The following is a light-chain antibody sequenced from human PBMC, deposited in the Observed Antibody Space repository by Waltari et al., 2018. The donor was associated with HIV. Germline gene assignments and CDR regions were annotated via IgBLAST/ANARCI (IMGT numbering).Light chain of an antibody. CDR2: YNN. J-gene: IGLJ1*01. V-gene: IGLV1-44*01. Sequence: QSVLTQPPSASGTPGQRVTISCSGSSSNIGSKTVNWYQQLPGTAPKLIIYYNNQRPSGVPDRFSGSKSGTSASLAISGVQSEDEADYYCAAWDRSLNGPVFGTGTKVTVL. CDR3: AAWDRSLNGPV. CDR1: SSNIGSKT.